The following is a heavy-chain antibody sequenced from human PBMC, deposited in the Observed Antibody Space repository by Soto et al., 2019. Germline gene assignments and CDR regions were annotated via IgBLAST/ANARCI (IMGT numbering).Heavy chain of an antibody. D-gene: IGHD6-19*01. Sequence: QVQLAQSGAEVKKPGASVKVSCKASGYTFTSSAIHWVRQAPGQGLEWMGWINAGNGNIKHSQKFQHRVTITRDTSARTDYMELSSLRLEDTAVYYCARDGAVAGDSNFDYWGQGTLVTVSS. CDR2: INAGNGNI. J-gene: IGHJ4*02. V-gene: IGHV1-3*01. CDR3: ARDGAVAGDSNFDY. CDR1: GYTFTSSA.